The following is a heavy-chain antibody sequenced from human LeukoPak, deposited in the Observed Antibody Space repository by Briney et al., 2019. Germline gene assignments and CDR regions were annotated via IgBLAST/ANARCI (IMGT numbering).Heavy chain of an antibody. CDR2: INPIGGYT. CDR1: GYTFTTYY. Sequence: ASVKVSCKASGYTFTTYYMHWVRQAPGQGLEWMGIINPIGGYTTYAPRFQGRVTMTRDTSTSTIYMELYSLRSEDTAVYYCARDVSGESALGYWGQGTLVTVPS. D-gene: IGHD3-10*01. CDR3: ARDVSGESALGY. V-gene: IGHV1-46*01. J-gene: IGHJ4*02.